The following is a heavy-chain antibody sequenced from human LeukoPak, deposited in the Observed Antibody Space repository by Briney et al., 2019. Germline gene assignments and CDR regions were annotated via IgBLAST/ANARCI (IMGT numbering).Heavy chain of an antibody. J-gene: IGHJ6*04. CDR3: AELGMTMIGGV. D-gene: IGHD3-10*02. CDR1: GFTFSTYN. CDR2: ITSSSSYI. Sequence: GGSLRLSCVASGFTFSTYNMNWVRQAPGKGLEWVSSITSSSSYIYYADSVKGRFTISRDNAKNSLYLQMNSLRAEDTAVYYCAELGMTMIGGVWGKGTTVTISS. V-gene: IGHV3-21*01.